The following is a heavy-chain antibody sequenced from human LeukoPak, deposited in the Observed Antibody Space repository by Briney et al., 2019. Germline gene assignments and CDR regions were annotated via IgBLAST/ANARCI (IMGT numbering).Heavy chain of an antibody. CDR1: GYTFTNHD. CDR2: ISAYNGNT. V-gene: IGHV1-18*01. CDR3: ARGPAWGYYFDF. D-gene: IGHD3-16*01. J-gene: IGHJ4*02. Sequence: ASVKVSCKASGYTFTNHDVIWVRQAPGQGLEWMGWISAYNGNTNYAQNLQGRVTLTTDTSTNTAYMELMSLRSDDTAVYYCARGPAWGYYFDFWGQGTLVTVSS.